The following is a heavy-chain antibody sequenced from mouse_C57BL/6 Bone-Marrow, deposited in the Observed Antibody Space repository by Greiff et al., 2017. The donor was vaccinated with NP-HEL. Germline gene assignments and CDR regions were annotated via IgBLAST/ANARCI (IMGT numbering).Heavy chain of an antibody. D-gene: IGHD2-3*01. J-gene: IGHJ1*03. CDR3: AREGYDCYYDWYVDV. V-gene: IGHV1-4*01. CDR2: INPSSGYT. Sequence: QVQLQQSGAELARPGASVKMSCKASGYTFTSYTMHWVKQRPGQGLEWIGYINPSSGYTKYNQKFKDKATLTADKSSSTAYMQLSSLTSEDSAVYYCAREGYDCYYDWYVDVWGTGTTVTVSS. CDR1: GYTFTSYT.